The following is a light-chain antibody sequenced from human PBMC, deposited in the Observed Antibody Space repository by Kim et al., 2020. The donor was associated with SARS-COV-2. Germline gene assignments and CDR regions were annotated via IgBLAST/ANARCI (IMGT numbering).Light chain of an antibody. CDR2: KVS. J-gene: IGKJ4*01. CDR1: QSFVYSDRNTY. Sequence: PASISCRSSQSFVYSDRNTYLNGFQQRPGQSPRRLIYKVSNRDSGVPDRFSGSGSGTDCTLKIRRVETEDVGVYYCMQGKHWPLTFGGGTKVDI. V-gene: IGKV2-30*01. CDR3: MQGKHWPLT.